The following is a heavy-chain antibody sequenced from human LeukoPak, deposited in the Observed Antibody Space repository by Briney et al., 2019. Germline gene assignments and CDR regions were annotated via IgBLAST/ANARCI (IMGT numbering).Heavy chain of an antibody. Sequence: GGSLRLSCAASGFTFDDYAMHWVRQAPGKGLEWVSGISWNSGSIGYADSVKGRFTISRDNAKNSLYLQMNSLRAEDTAVYYCAKEGHTVTKPWVNDYWGQGTLVTVSS. CDR2: ISWNSGSI. V-gene: IGHV3-9*01. J-gene: IGHJ4*02. CDR1: GFTFDDYA. CDR3: AKEGHTVTKPWVNDY. D-gene: IGHD4-17*01.